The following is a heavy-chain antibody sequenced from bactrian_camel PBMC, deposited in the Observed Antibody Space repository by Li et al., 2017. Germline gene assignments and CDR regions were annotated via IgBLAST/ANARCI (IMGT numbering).Heavy chain of an antibody. D-gene: IGHD4*01. Sequence: LVESGGGSVQAGGSLRLSCAVSRHTYRNYCYGWFRQAPGKEREGLASIDNGGSTVYSDSVKGRFTISHDNAANTLFLQMNSLEPVDSAVYYCAAGWGIRPRMATLDSYEYQSWGPGTQVTVS. V-gene: IGHV3S55*01. J-gene: IGHJ4*01. CDR1: RHTYRNYC. CDR3: AAGWGIRPRMATLDSYEYQS. CDR2: IDNGGST.